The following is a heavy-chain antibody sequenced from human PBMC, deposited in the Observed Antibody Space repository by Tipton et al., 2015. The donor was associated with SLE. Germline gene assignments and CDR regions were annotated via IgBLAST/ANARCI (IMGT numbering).Heavy chain of an antibody. V-gene: IGHV4-34*01. CDR1: GESFSDYY. J-gene: IGHJ3*02. CDR3: ARVSIVHGWTFDI. Sequence: TLSLTCTFIGESFSDYYRTWIRQPPGKGLEWIGEINHRGSTSYTPSLKSRVTMSIDTSKNQFSLKLTSVTAADTALYYCARVSIVHGWTFDIWGQGTMVTVSS. D-gene: IGHD1-26*01. CDR2: INHRGST.